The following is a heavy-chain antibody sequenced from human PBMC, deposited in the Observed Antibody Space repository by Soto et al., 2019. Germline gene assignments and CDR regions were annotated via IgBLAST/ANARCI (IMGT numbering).Heavy chain of an antibody. V-gene: IGHV1-46*01. Sequence: LVKVSCKASGYTFTSYYMHWVRQAAGQGLEWMGIINPSGGSTSYAQKFQGRVTMTRDTSTSTVYMELSSLRSEDTAVYYCARPRKSNAAGTSFSFDYWGQGTLVTVSS. CDR1: GYTFTSYY. CDR3: ARPRKSNAAGTSFSFDY. J-gene: IGHJ4*02. CDR2: INPSGGST. D-gene: IGHD6-13*01.